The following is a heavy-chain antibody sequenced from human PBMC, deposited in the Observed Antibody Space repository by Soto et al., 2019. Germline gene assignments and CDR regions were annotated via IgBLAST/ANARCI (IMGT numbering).Heavy chain of an antibody. CDR3: ARHYVGNFLDY. Sequence: GESLKISCKASGYTFTTYWIGWVRQMPGKGLEWMGIIYPADSETRYSQSFQGQVTISADKSFRTVSLQWSSLKASDTAMYYCARHYVGNFLDYWGQGTLVTVSS. V-gene: IGHV5-51*01. D-gene: IGHD3-16*01. CDR2: IYPADSET. J-gene: IGHJ4*02. CDR1: GYTFTTYW.